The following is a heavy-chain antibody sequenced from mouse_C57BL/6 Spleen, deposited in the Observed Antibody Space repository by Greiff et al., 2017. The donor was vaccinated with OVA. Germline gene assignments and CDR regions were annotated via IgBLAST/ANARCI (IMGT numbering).Heavy chain of an antibody. Sequence: EVQRVESGGGLVKPGGSLKLSCAASGFTFSSYAMSWVRQTPEKRLEWVATISDGGSYTYYPDNVKGRFTISRDNAKNNLYLQMSHLKSEDTAMYYCAREGGYDGFYFDYWGQGTTLTVSS. CDR3: AREGGYDGFYFDY. J-gene: IGHJ2*01. D-gene: IGHD2-3*01. CDR2: ISDGGSYT. V-gene: IGHV5-4*01. CDR1: GFTFSSYA.